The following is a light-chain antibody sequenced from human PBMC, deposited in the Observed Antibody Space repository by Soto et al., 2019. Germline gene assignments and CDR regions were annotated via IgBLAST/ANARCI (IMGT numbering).Light chain of an antibody. Sequence: ENGKRKDLDTLPFSTYKRATXSFRASKSVSSSVAWYQQKPVQAPRLLIFDASSRAIGIPDRFSGSGSGTDFTLTISRLNSEDFAVYYCQQYCASLTFCGGPEVGIK. V-gene: IGKV3-20*01. CDR3: QQYCASLT. J-gene: IGKJ4*01. CDR1: KSVSSS. CDR2: DAS.